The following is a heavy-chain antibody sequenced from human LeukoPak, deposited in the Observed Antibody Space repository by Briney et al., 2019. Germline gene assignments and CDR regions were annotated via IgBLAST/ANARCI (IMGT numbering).Heavy chain of an antibody. Sequence: GGSLRLSCAASGFTFSGYAMNWVRQAPGKGLEWVSYISSSGSTIYYADSVRGRFTISRDNAKNSLYLQMNSLRAEDTAVYYCARAGDSSSWYYFDYWGQGTLVTVSS. V-gene: IGHV3-48*03. CDR1: GFTFSGYA. D-gene: IGHD6-13*01. CDR2: ISSSGSTI. J-gene: IGHJ4*02. CDR3: ARAGDSSSWYYFDY.